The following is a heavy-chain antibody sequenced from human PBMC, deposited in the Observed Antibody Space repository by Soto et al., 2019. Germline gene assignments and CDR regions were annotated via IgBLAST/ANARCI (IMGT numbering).Heavy chain of an antibody. CDR3: ARVRCFNGLCHTADYGMDV. D-gene: IGHD2-8*01. Sequence: SVKVSCKASGDVFRSYGINWVRQAPGQGLEWMGGIIPISGTTNYAQKFQGRVAITADGSTDTVYMELSRLRSEDTAVYFCARVRCFNGLCHTADYGMDVWGQGTTVTVSS. V-gene: IGHV1-69*13. CDR2: IIPISGTT. CDR1: GDVFRSYG. J-gene: IGHJ6*02.